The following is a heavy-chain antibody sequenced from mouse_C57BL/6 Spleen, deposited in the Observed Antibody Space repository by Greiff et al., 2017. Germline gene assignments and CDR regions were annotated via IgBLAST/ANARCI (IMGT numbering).Heavy chain of an antibody. J-gene: IGHJ1*03. CDR3: TRVDYDYDFYWYFDV. CDR1: GFTFSSYA. Sequence: EVKLQESGEGLVKPGGSLKLSCAASGFTFSSYAMSWVRQTPEKRLEWVAYISSGGDYIYYADTVKGRFTISRDNARNTLYLQMSSLKSEDTAMYYCTRVDYDYDFYWYFDVWGTGTTVTVSS. D-gene: IGHD2-4*01. V-gene: IGHV5-9-1*02. CDR2: ISSGGDYI.